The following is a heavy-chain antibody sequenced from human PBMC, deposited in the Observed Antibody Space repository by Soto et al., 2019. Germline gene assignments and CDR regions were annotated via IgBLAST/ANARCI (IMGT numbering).Heavy chain of an antibody. Sequence: SLRLSCAASGFTFSSYAMHWVRQAPGKGLEWVAVISYDGSNKYYADSVKGRFTISRDNSKNTLYLQMNSLRAEDTAVYYCARNSLGGDGYIQGYAFDIWGQGTMVTVSS. V-gene: IGHV3-30-3*01. J-gene: IGHJ3*02. CDR1: GFTFSSYA. D-gene: IGHD5-12*01. CDR2: ISYDGSNK. CDR3: ARNSLGGDGYIQGYAFDI.